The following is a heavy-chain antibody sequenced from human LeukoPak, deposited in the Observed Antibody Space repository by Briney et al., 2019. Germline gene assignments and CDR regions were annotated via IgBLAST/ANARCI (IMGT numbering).Heavy chain of an antibody. J-gene: IGHJ4*02. Sequence: PSETLSLTCTVSGGSISSSGYYWGWIRQPPGKGLEWIGSIYYSGSTYYNPSLKSRVTISVDTSKNQFSLKLSSVTAADTAVYYCARDGDSSSSFDYWGQGTLVTVSS. D-gene: IGHD6-6*01. V-gene: IGHV4-39*07. CDR2: IYYSGST. CDR1: GGSISSSGYY. CDR3: ARDGDSSSSFDY.